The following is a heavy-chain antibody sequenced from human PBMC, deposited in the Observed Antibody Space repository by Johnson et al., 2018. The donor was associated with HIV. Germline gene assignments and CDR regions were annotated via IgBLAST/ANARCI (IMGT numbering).Heavy chain of an antibody. D-gene: IGHD2-2*01. Sequence: QMLLVESGGGVVRPGGSLRLSCAASEFSFTNAWMHWVRRAPGKGLEWVAVISYDGSNKYYADSVKGRFTISRDNSKNTLYLQMNSLGAEDTAVYYCARVAPAHDAFDIWGQGTMVTVSS. V-gene: IGHV3-30*03. J-gene: IGHJ3*02. CDR3: ARVAPAHDAFDI. CDR1: EFSFTNAW. CDR2: ISYDGSNK.